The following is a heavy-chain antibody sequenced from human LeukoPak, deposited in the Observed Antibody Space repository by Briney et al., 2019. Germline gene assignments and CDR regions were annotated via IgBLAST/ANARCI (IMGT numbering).Heavy chain of an antibody. J-gene: IGHJ4*02. CDR3: ARPIDSSGYYPSD. V-gene: IGHV3-21*01. CDR2: ISSSSSYM. D-gene: IGHD3-22*01. CDR1: GFTFSSYS. Sequence: GGSLRLSCAASGFTFSSYSMNWVRQAPGKGLEWVSSISSSSSYMYYADSVKGRFTISRDNAKNSLYLQMNSLRAEDTAVYYCARPIDSSGYYPSDWGQGTLVTVSS.